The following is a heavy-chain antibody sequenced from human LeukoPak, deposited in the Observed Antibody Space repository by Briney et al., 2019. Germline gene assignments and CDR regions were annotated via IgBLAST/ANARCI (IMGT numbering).Heavy chain of an antibody. CDR3: ARVIVGAPDW. V-gene: IGHV4-30-2*01. CDR2: IYHSGST. D-gene: IGHD1-26*01. J-gene: IGHJ4*02. CDR1: GGSISSGGYS. Sequence: SETLSLTCAVSGGSISSGGYSWSWIRQPPGKGLEWIGYIYHSGSTYYNPSLKSRVTISVDTSKNQFSLKLSSVTAADTAVYYCARVIVGAPDWWGQGTLVTVSS.